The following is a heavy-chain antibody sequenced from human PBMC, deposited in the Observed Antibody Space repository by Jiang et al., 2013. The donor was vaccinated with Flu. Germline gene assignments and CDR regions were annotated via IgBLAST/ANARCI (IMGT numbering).Heavy chain of an antibody. CDR2: ISGSGGST. Sequence: VQLLESGGGLVQPGGSLRLSCAASGFTFSSYAMSWVRQAPGKGLEWVSAISGSGGSTYYADSVKGRFTISRDNSKNTLYLQMNSLRAEDTAVYYCATSYYYDSSGYYLYDAFDIWGQGTMVTVSS. CDR3: ATSYYYDSSGYYLYDAFDI. J-gene: IGHJ3*02. CDR1: GFTFSSYA. V-gene: IGHV3-23*01. D-gene: IGHD3-22*01.